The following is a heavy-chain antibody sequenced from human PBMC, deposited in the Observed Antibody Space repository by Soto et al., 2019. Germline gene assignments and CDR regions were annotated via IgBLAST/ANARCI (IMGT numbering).Heavy chain of an antibody. Sequence: PGGSLRLSCAASGLTFCSSGVRWFRQSPGKGLEWVAVIWYDGSNKYYADPVKGRFTISRDNSKNTLYLQMNSLRAEDTAVYYCARDSYSSSWPNWFDPWGQGTLVTVSS. CDR3: ARDSYSSSWPNWFDP. CDR2: IWYDGSNK. V-gene: IGHV3-33*01. J-gene: IGHJ5*02. D-gene: IGHD6-13*01. CDR1: GLTFCSSG.